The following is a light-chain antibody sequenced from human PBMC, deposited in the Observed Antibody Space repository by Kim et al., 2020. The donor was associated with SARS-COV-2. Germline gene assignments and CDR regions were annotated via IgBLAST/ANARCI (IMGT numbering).Light chain of an antibody. V-gene: IGLV3-9*01. J-gene: IGLJ1*01. CDR1: NIGTKT. CDR3: QVWAGNTYV. Sequence: VAPGQTASVSCGGDNIGTKTVHWYQQTPGQAPVLVIFRDHNRPSGIPERFSASKSMNTATLTISRAQVEDEADYYCQVWAGNTYVFGTGTKVTVL. CDR2: RDH.